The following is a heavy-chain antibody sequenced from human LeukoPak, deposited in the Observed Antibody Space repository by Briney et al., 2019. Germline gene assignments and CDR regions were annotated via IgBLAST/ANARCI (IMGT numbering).Heavy chain of an antibody. Sequence: PGGSLRLSCVASGFPFSKEWMSWVRQAPGKGLEWVGRIKLKTDGEATDYAAPVKGRFTISRDDSQNTLYLQMNSLTTEDTAVYYCARDPPGREWGQGTLVTVSS. CDR1: GFPFSKEW. CDR2: IKLKTDGEAT. V-gene: IGHV3-15*01. CDR3: ARDPPGRE. J-gene: IGHJ4*02.